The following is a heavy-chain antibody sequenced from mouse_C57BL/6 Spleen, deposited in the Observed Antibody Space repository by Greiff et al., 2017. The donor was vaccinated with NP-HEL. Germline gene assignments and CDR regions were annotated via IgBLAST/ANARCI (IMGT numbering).Heavy chain of an antibody. Sequence: VQLKESGAELVKPGASVKLSCTASGFNIKDYYMHWVKQRTEQGLEWIGRIDPEDGETKYAPKFQGKATITADTSSNTAYLQLISLTSEDTAVYYCARVPSNYVYDMDYWGQGASVNVSS. CDR1: GFNIKDYY. CDR2: IDPEDGET. D-gene: IGHD2-1*01. CDR3: ARVPSNYVYDMDY. J-gene: IGHJ4*01. V-gene: IGHV14-2*01.